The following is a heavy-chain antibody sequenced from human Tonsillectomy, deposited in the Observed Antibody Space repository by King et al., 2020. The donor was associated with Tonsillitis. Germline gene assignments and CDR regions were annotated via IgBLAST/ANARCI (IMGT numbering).Heavy chain of an antibody. J-gene: IGHJ3*01. D-gene: IGHD6-19*01. CDR2: ITCNSGSI. CDR1: GFTFDDYA. Sequence: VQLVESGGGLVQPGRSLRLSCAASGFTFDDYAMHWVRQPPGKGLEWVSGITCNSGSIGYADSVKGRFTISRDNAKNSLYLEINSLRTEDTALYYCAKDIGFISGRAGIVFDVWGQATMVTVSS. V-gene: IGHV3-9*01. CDR3: AKDIGFISGRAGIVFDV.